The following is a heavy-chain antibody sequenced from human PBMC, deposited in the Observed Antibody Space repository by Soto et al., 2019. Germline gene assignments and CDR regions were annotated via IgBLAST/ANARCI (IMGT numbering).Heavy chain of an antibody. J-gene: IGHJ4*02. V-gene: IGHV3-23*01. CDR1: GFTFSSYG. CDR3: AKDITFDSSAYNY. CDR2: ISGDGTST. Sequence: EVQLLESGGGLVQPGGSLRLSCTASGFTFSSYGMSWVRQAPGKGLEWVSSISGDGTSTYYVDSVMGRCTISRYNSKNSLSLQMNSLRTEYTAVYYCAKDITFDSSAYNYWGQGILVTVS. D-gene: IGHD3-22*01.